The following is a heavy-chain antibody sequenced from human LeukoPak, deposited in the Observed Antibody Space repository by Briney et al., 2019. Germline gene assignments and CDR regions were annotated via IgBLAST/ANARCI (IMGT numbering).Heavy chain of an antibody. CDR3: ARDLGDSIDY. D-gene: IGHD3-10*01. CDR2: IIPIFGTA. CDR1: GGTFTNYA. Sequence: SVKVSCHASGGTFTNYATSWVRQAPGQGLEWMGGIIPIFGTASYAQKFQGRVTITADESTSTAYMELSSLRSEDTAVYYCARDLGDSIDYWGQGTLVTVSS. J-gene: IGHJ4*02. V-gene: IGHV1-69*13.